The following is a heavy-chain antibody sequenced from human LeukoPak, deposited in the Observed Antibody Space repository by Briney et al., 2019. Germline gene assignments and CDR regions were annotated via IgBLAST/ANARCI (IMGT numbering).Heavy chain of an antibody. CDR2: IYYSGST. V-gene: IGHV4-39*01. CDR1: GFTFSSYSMN. Sequence: PGGSLRLSCAASGFTFSSYSMNWVRQPPGKGLEWIGSIYYSGSTYYNPSLKSRVTISVDTSKNQFSLKLSSVTAADTAVYYCARHQFWSGYSAFDYWGQGTLVTVSS. CDR3: ARHQFWSGYSAFDY. J-gene: IGHJ4*02. D-gene: IGHD3-3*01.